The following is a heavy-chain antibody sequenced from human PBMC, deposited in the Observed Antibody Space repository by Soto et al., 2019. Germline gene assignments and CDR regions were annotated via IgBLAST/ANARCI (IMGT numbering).Heavy chain of an antibody. V-gene: IGHV4-59*08. CDR1: GGSINSYY. Sequence: SETLSLTCTVSGGSINSYYWNWIRQPPGKGLEWIGYIYYSGSTNYNPSLKSRVTISVDTSKSQFSLNLSSVTAADTAVYYCARHRGSGGSPMPLVFWRQGALVTV. CDR2: IYYSGST. J-gene: IGHJ4*02. CDR3: ARHRGSGGSPMPLVF. D-gene: IGHD2-15*01.